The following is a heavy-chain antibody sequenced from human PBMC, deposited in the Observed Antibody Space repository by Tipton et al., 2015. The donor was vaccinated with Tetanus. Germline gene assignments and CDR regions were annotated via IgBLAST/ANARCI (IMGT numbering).Heavy chain of an antibody. Sequence: TLSLTCAVYGGSFSGSYWSWIRQSAAMGLEWIGRINTSGSSDYNPSLKGRVTMSIDTSGNRFSLDLTSVTAADTAVYYCARRRYTWNRGGFDIWGQGTMVTVSS. V-gene: IGHV4-59*10. D-gene: IGHD1-20*01. J-gene: IGHJ3*02. CDR1: GGSFSGSY. CDR2: INTSGSS. CDR3: ARRRYTWNRGGFDI.